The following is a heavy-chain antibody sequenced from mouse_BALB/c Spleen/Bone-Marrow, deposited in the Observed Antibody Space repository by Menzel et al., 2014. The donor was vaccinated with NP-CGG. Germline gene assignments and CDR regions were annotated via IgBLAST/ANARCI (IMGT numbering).Heavy chain of an antibody. Sequence: VKVVESGPGLVAPSQSLSITYAVSGFSLSSYGLHWVRQPPGKGLEWLGVIWAGGSTNYNSALMSRLSISKDNSKSQVLLKMNSLQTDDTAMYYCARPYYYGSYYAMDYWGQGTSVTVSS. CDR3: ARPYYYGSYYAMDY. D-gene: IGHD1-1*01. CDR1: GFSLSSYG. V-gene: IGHV2-9*02. J-gene: IGHJ4*01. CDR2: IWAGGST.